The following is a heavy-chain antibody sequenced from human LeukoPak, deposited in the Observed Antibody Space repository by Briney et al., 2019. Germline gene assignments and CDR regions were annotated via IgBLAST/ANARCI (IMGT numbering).Heavy chain of an antibody. CDR3: ARAGGYCRGGSCSGPIY. V-gene: IGHV5-51*01. D-gene: IGHD2-15*01. CDR2: IYPGDSDT. Sequence: GESLKISCNSTGYSFSSYWIGWVRQMPGKGLEWMGIIYPGDSDTRYSPSFEGQFTISADKSITTAYLRWSSLRASDTAMYYCARAGGYCRGGSCSGPIYWGQGTLVTVSS. CDR1: GYSFSSYW. J-gene: IGHJ4*02.